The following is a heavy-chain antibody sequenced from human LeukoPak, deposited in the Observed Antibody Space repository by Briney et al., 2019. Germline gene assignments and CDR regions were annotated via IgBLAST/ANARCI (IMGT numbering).Heavy chain of an antibody. D-gene: IGHD2-15*01. Sequence: SGGSLRLSCVASGFTFSTYGTHWVRQAPGKGLEWVAVIRSDGSSEYYADSVKGRFIISRDNSKNTLYLQMNSLRAEDTAMYYCARYCSGGTCYVGLIWGQGTLVTVSS. J-gene: IGHJ4*02. CDR2: IRSDGSSE. CDR1: GFTFSTYG. V-gene: IGHV3-33*01. CDR3: ARYCSGGTCYVGLI.